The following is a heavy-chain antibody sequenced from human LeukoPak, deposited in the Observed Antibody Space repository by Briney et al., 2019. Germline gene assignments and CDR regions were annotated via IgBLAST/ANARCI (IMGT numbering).Heavy chain of an antibody. CDR3: ARLILTGYYVHWFDP. Sequence: GESLRISCKGSGYXFTSYWISWVRXMXGXXLEXMGRIDPSDSYTNYSPSFQGHVTISADKSISTAYLQWSSLKASDTAMYYCARLILTGYYVHWFDPWGQGTLVTVSS. V-gene: IGHV5-10-1*01. CDR1: GYXFTSYW. D-gene: IGHD3-9*01. CDR2: IDPSDSYT. J-gene: IGHJ5*02.